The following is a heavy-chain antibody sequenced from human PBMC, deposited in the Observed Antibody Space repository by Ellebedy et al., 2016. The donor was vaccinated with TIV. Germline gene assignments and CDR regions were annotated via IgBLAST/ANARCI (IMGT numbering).Heavy chain of an antibody. D-gene: IGHD1-14*01. V-gene: IGHV3-30*03. CDR3: ARKPRGPAEPFDY. CDR2: ISYDGSNK. Sequence: GGSLRLXCAASGFTFSSYGMHWVRQAPGKGLEWVAVISYDGSNKYYADSVKGRFTISRDNSKNTLYLQINTLRAEDTAVYYCARKPRGPAEPFDYWGQGTLVTVSS. CDR1: GFTFSSYG. J-gene: IGHJ4*02.